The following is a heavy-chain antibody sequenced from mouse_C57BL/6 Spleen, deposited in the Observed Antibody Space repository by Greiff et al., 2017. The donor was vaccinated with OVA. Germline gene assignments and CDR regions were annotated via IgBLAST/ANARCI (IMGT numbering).Heavy chain of an antibody. CDR3: MGYYAMDY. CDR1: GYSFTGYY. J-gene: IGHJ4*01. CDR2: INPSTGGT. V-gene: IGHV1-42*01. Sequence: VQLQQSGPELVKPGASVKISCKASGYSFTGYYMNWVKQSPEKSLEWIGEINPSTGGTTYNQKFKAKATLTVDKSSSTAYMQLKSLTSEDSAVYYCMGYYAMDYWGQGTSVTVSS.